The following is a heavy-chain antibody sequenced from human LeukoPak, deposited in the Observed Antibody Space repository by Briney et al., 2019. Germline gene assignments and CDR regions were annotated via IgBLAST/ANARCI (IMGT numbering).Heavy chain of an antibody. CDR1: GFTFSSYW. CDR2: INHNGNVN. D-gene: IGHD3-16*01. V-gene: IGHV3-7*03. J-gene: IGHJ6*02. CDR3: ARGGGLDV. Sequence: GGSLRLCCAASGFTFSSYWMNWARQTPGKGLEWVASINHNGNVNYYVDSVKGRFTISRDNAKNSLYLQMSNLRAEDTAVYFCARGGGLDVWGQGATVAVSS.